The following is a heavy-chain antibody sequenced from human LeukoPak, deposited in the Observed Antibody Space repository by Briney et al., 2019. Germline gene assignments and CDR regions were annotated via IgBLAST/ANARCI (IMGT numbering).Heavy chain of an antibody. CDR1: GFTFSDYY. Sequence: GGSLRLSCAASGFTFSDYYMSWIRQAPGKGLEWVSYISSGSSYTNYADSVKGRFTISRDNSKNTLYLQMNSLRAEDTAVYYCAKAEPTDGYYFDYWGQGTLVTVSS. CDR3: AKAEPTDGYYFDY. V-gene: IGHV3-11*05. CDR2: ISSGSSYT. J-gene: IGHJ4*02. D-gene: IGHD3-10*01.